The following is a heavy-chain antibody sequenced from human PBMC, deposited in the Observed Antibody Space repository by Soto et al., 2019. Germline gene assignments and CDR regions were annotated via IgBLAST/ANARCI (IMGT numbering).Heavy chain of an antibody. CDR1: GGTFSSYT. V-gene: IGHV1-69*02. CDR2: IIPILSMS. D-gene: IGHD3-10*01. CDR3: ARSYGSGSRPFDY. J-gene: IGHJ4*02. Sequence: QVQLVQSGADVKNPGSSVRVSCKASGGTFSSYTLNWVRQAPGQGLEWMGRIIPILSMSTYAQKFQGRVSIIADKSTTTAYMTLSSLRSDDTAIYYCARSYGSGSRPFDYWGQGTLVTVSS.